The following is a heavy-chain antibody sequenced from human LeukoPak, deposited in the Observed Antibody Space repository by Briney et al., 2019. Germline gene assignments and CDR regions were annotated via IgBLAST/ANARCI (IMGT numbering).Heavy chain of an antibody. CDR3: ARSLQPYNFDY. CDR2: IYYSGST. V-gene: IGHV4-59*01. J-gene: IGHJ4*02. Sequence: KHSETLSLTCTVSGGSISSYYWSWIRQPPGKGLEWIGYIYYSGSTNYNPSLKSRVTISVDTSKNQFSLKLSSVTAADTAVYYCARSLQPYNFDYWGQGTLVTVSS. CDR1: GGSISSYY. D-gene: IGHD3-16*02.